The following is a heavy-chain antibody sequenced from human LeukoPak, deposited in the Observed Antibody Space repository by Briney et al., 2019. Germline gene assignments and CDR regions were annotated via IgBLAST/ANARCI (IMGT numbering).Heavy chain of an antibody. CDR2: ISAYNGNT. CDR1: GYTFTSSG. J-gene: IGHJ4*02. V-gene: IGHV1-18*01. D-gene: IGHD3-16*02. Sequence: ASVKVSCKASGYTFTSSGISWVRQAPGQGLEWMGWISAYNGNTNYAQKLQGRVTMTIDTSTSTAYMELRSLRSDDTAVYYCARGREYFDDVWGSYRYPFDHWGRGTLVTVSS. CDR3: ARGREYFDDVWGSYRYPFDH.